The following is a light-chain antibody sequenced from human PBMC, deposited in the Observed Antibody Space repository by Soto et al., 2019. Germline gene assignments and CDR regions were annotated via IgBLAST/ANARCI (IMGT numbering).Light chain of an antibody. CDR2: GAS. J-gene: IGKJ1*01. CDR1: QTINNN. Sequence: ETVMTQSPATLSVSPGEGASLSCRASQTINNNLAWYQQKPGQAPRLLIYGASRRATGVPARFSGSGSGTEFTLTISSLQPDDFATYYCQQYNSYPWTFGQGTKVDI. V-gene: IGKV3-15*01. CDR3: QQYNSYPWT.